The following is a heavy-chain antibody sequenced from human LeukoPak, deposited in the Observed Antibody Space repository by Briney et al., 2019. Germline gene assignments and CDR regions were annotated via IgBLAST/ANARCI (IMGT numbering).Heavy chain of an antibody. J-gene: IGHJ4*02. CDR1: GYTFTSYG. D-gene: IGHD3-16*02. CDR2: ISAYNGNT. Sequence: ASVKVSCKASGYTFTSYGISWVRQAPGQGLEWMGWISAYNGNTNYAQKLQGRVTMTTDTSTSTAYMELRSLRSDDTAVYYCARQVARDVWGSYRLFDYWGQGTLVTVSS. V-gene: IGHV1-18*01. CDR3: ARQVARDVWGSYRLFDY.